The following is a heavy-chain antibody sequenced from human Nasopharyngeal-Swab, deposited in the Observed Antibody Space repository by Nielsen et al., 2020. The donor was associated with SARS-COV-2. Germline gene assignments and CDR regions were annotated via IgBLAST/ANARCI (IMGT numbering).Heavy chain of an antibody. CDR1: GYSISSGYY. CDR2: IYHSGST. CDR3: ARHGFRQLERFLMAFDI. Sequence: SETLSLTCAVSGYSISSGYYWGWIRQPPGKGLEWIGSIYHSGSTYYNPSLKSRVTISVDTSKNQISLKLSSVTAADTAVYYCARHGFRQLERFLMAFDIWGQGTMVTVSS. V-gene: IGHV4-38-2*01. D-gene: IGHD1-1*01. J-gene: IGHJ3*02.